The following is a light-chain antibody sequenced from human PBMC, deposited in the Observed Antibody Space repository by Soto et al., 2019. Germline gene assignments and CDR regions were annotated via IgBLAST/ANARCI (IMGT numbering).Light chain of an antibody. Sequence: DIQMTQSPPSLSASVGDRVTITCRASQGIRNFVAWYQQKPGKAPKLLIYAASTLQSGVPSRFSGRGSGTDFTHTINILQPEDVATYSCQKYSSVPVFGPGTKVEIK. CDR3: QKYSSVPV. CDR1: QGIRNF. CDR2: AAS. V-gene: IGKV1-27*01. J-gene: IGKJ3*01.